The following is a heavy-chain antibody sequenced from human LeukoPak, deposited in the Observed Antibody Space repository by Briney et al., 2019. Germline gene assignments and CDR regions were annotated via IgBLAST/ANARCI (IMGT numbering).Heavy chain of an antibody. Sequence: GASVKVSCKASGYTFTGYYMHWVRQAPGQGLEWMGWINPNSGGTNYAQKFQGRVTMTRDTSISTAYMELSRLRSDDTAVYYCARGPMVSGVILSLDYWGQGTLVTVSS. CDR3: ARGPMVSGVILSLDY. CDR2: INPNSGGT. CDR1: GYTFTGYY. J-gene: IGHJ4*02. D-gene: IGHD3-10*01. V-gene: IGHV1-2*02.